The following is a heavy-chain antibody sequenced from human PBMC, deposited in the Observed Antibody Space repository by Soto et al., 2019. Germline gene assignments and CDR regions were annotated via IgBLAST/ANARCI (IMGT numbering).Heavy chain of an antibody. D-gene: IGHD2-2*01. CDR3: ARLRCSSNSCYYYYGMDV. V-gene: IGHV1-3*01. J-gene: IGHJ6*02. Sequence: VKVSCKASGYTFTSYAMHWVRQAPGQRLEWMGWINAGNGNTKYSQKFQGRVTITRDTSASTAYMELSSLRSEDTAVYYCARLRCSSNSCYYYYGMDVWGQGTTVTVSS. CDR1: GYTFTSYA. CDR2: INAGNGNT.